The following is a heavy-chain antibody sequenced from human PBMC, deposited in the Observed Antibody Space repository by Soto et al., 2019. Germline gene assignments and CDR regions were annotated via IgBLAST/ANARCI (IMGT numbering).Heavy chain of an antibody. D-gene: IGHD3-10*01. CDR1: GGSFSGYY. V-gene: IGHV4-34*01. J-gene: IGHJ6*02. CDR3: ARGLRSWDGEGWYYGMDG. CDR2: INHSGST. Sequence: LSLTCAVYGGSFSGYYWSWIRQPPGKGLEWIGEINHSGSTNYNPSLKSRVTISVDTSKNQFSLKLSSVTAADTAVHYCARGLRSWDGEGWYYGMDGRGQGTTVTGSS.